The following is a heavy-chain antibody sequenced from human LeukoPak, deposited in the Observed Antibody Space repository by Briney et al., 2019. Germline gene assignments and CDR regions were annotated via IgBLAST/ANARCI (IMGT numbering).Heavy chain of an antibody. CDR1: GGSISSYY. D-gene: IGHD2-21*02. Sequence: PSETLSLTCTVSGGSISSYYWSWIRQPPGKGLEWIGYIYYSGSTNYNPSLKSRVTISVDTSKNQFSLKLSSVTAADTAVYYCASTYVVVTAVHDAFHIWGQGTMVTVSS. J-gene: IGHJ3*02. V-gene: IGHV4-59*01. CDR2: IYYSGST. CDR3: ASTYVVVTAVHDAFHI.